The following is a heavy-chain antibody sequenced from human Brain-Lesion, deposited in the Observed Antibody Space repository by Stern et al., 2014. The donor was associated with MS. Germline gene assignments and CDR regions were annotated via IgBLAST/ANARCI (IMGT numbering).Heavy chain of an antibody. CDR1: GFIFSASG. V-gene: IGHV3-73*01. Sequence: QLGEAGGGLVQPGGSLKLSCAASGFIFSASGIHWVRQASGKGLEWVGRIRGKGNNCATDYAASVKGRFTISRDDSRNTAYLQMSSLMTEDTAIYYCTRQGPAPVDDFDYWGQGTLVTVSS. J-gene: IGHJ4*02. CDR2: IRGKGNNCAT. CDR3: TRQGPAPVDDFDY.